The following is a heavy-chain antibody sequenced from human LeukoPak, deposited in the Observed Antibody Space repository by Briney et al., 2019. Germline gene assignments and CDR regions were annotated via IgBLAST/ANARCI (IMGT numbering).Heavy chain of an antibody. CDR3: TKSQYSGTIITPLDPFDV. J-gene: IGHJ3*01. CDR2: IDPNTGGT. Sequence: ASVKVSCKASGYTFTRYYIHWLRQAPGQGIEWMGWIDPNTGGTNFAQKFQGRITMTRDTSINTVYMELNRLRSDDTAVYYCTKSQYSGTIITPLDPFDVWGQGTMVTVSS. V-gene: IGHV1-2*02. D-gene: IGHD3-10*01. CDR1: GYTFTRYY.